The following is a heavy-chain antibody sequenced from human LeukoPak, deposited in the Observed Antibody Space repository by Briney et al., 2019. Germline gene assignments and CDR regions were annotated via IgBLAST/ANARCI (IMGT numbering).Heavy chain of an antibody. V-gene: IGHV1-2*02. CDR3: ARDRWGRDAFDI. CDR2: INPNSGGT. CDR1: GYTFTGYY. Sequence: GASVKVSCKASGYTFTGYYMHWVRQAPGHGLEWMGWINPNSGGTNYAQKFQGRVTMTRDTSISTAYMELSRLRSDDTAVYYCARDRWGRDAFDIWGQGTMVTVSS. D-gene: IGHD3-16*01. J-gene: IGHJ3*02.